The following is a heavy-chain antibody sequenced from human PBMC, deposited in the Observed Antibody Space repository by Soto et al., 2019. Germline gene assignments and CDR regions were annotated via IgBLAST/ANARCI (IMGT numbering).Heavy chain of an antibody. V-gene: IGHV3-11*06. J-gene: IGHJ6*02. CDR3: ARDSHAYYDFWSGYISTPYYYYGMDV. D-gene: IGHD3-3*01. CDR2: ISSSSSYT. CDR1: GFTFSDYY. Sequence: GGSLRLSCAASGFTFSDYYMSWIRQAPGKGLEWVSYISSSSSYTNYADSVKGRFTISRDNAKNSLYLQMNSLRAEDTAVYYCARDSHAYYDFWSGYISTPYYYYGMDVWGQGTTVTVSS.